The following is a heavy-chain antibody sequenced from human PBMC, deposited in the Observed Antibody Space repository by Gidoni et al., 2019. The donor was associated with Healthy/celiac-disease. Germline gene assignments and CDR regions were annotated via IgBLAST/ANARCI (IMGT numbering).Heavy chain of an antibody. D-gene: IGHD1-1*01. CDR3: ARDTPHRLWQLERPRYAFDI. Sequence: EVQLVESGGGLVKPEGSLRLSCAASGFTFSSYSMNWVRQAPGKGLEWFSSISSSSSYIYYADSVKGRFTISRDNAKNSLYLQMNSLRAEDTAVYYCARDTPHRLWQLERPRYAFDIWGQGTMVTVSS. CDR1: GFTFSSYS. CDR2: ISSSSSYI. J-gene: IGHJ3*02. V-gene: IGHV3-21*01.